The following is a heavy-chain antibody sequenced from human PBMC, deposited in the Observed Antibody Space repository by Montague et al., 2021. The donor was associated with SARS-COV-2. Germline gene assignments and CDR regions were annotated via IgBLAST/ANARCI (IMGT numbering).Heavy chain of an antibody. CDR2: IYYSGST. CDR3: ARDLWVWLSVEGSFDH. J-gene: IGHJ4*02. Sequence: SDTLSLTRTLSGGSISSSSYYWGWIRQPPGKGLEWIGSIYYSGSTYYNPSLKSRVTISVDTSKNQFSLKLSSVTAADTAVYYCARDLWVWLSVEGSFDHWGQGTLVTVSS. V-gene: IGHV4-39*07. D-gene: IGHD5-12*01. CDR1: GGSISSSSYY.